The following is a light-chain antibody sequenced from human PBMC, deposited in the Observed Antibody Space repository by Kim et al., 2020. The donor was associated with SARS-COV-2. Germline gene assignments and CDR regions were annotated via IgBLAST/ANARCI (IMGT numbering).Light chain of an antibody. Sequence: ASVGDRVTITCRASQGINGCLAWYQQRPGKAPKRLIYEASRLESGVPSTFGGSGSGTEFTLTISCLRPDDAATYFCQQYKSQPWTFCQGTKVDIK. V-gene: IGKV1-5*03. CDR1: QGINGC. CDR2: EAS. CDR3: QQYKSQPWT. J-gene: IGKJ1*01.